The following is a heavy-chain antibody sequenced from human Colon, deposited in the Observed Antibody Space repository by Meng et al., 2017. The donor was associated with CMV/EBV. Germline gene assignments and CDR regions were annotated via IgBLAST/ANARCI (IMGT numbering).Heavy chain of an antibody. CDR1: GFPFSNYA. Sequence: GGSLRLSCAASGFPFSNYAMHWVRQAPGKGLEWLSVISYSGTKKLYADSVKGRFTISRDNSKNTVYLQMDSLRAEDTAVYYCAKTTDSTLLYYYYGMDVWGQGTTVTVSS. J-gene: IGHJ6*02. D-gene: IGHD6-13*01. V-gene: IGHV3-30-3*02. CDR2: ISYSGTKK. CDR3: AKTTDSTLLYYYYGMDV.